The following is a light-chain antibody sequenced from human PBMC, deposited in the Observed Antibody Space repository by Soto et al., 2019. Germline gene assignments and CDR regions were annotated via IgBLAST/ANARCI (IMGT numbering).Light chain of an antibody. CDR2: GAS. CDR1: QSVSSNY. V-gene: IGKV3-20*01. CDR3: QQYGSSGT. Sequence: IVLTQSPFTLSLSPGERATLSCRTSQSVSSNYLAWYQQKPGQAPRLLIYGASSRATGIPDRFSGSGSGTDFTLTISRLEPEDLAVYYCQQYGSSGTFGQGTKVDIK. J-gene: IGKJ1*01.